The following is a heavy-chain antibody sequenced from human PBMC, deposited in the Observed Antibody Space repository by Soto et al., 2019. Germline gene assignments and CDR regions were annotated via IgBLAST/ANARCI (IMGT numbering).Heavy chain of an antibody. CDR2: IYYRGST. D-gene: IGHD2-2*01. J-gene: IGHJ5*02. CDR3: ARSLLGYCSSTSCPGWRWDLFDP. Sequence: PSETLSLTCTVSGGSISSYYWSWIRQPPGKGLEWIGYIYYRGSTNYNPSLKSRVTISVDTSKNQFSLKLSYVTAADTAVYYCARSLLGYCSSTSCPGWRWDLFDPWGQGTLVTVSS. V-gene: IGHV4-59*08. CDR1: GGSISSYY.